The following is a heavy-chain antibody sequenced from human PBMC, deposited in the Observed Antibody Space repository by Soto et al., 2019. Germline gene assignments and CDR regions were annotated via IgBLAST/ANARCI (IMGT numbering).Heavy chain of an antibody. CDR2: INGDGSTT. CDR1: GFTFRTYW. D-gene: IGHD1-26*01. V-gene: IGHV3-74*01. CDR3: ASEVGATTDLFDY. Sequence: LRLSCAASGFTFRTYWMNWVRQAPGKGLVWVSGINGDGSTTTYADSVKGRFTISRNNAKDTVYLQMNSLRAEDTAVYYCASEVGATTDLFDYWGQGTLVTVSS. J-gene: IGHJ4*02.